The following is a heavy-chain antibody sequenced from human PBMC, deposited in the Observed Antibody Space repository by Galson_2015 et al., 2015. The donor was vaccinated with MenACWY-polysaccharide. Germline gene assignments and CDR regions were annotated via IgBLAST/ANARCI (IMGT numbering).Heavy chain of an antibody. D-gene: IGHD1-26*01. Sequence: SLRLSCAASGFTFSSFWMTWVRQAPGKGLEWMANIKEDGSEKDYVDSVKGRFTISRDNAKNSLYLQMNSLRAEDTAVYYCARIVGGGLDVWGQGTTVTVSS. V-gene: IGHV3-7*01. CDR3: ARIVGGGLDV. CDR2: IKEDGSEK. CDR1: GFTFSSFW. J-gene: IGHJ6*02.